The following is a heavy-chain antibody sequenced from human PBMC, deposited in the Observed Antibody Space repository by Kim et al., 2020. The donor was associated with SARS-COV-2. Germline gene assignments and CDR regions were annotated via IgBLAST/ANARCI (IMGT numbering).Heavy chain of an antibody. V-gene: IGHV3-21*01. J-gene: IGHJ4*02. CDR3: ARGTYSSGYYLIRGGDY. Sequence: GGSLRLSCAASGFTFSSYSMNWVRQAPGKGLEWVSSISSSSSYIYYADSVKGRFTISRDNAKNSLYLQMNSLRAEDTAVYYCARGTYSSGYYLIRGGDYWGQGTLVTVSS. CDR2: ISSSSSYI. CDR1: GFTFSSYS. D-gene: IGHD3-22*01.